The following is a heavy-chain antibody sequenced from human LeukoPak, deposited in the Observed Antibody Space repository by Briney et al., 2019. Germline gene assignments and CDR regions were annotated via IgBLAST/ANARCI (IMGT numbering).Heavy chain of an antibody. D-gene: IGHD6-19*01. V-gene: IGHV4-59*08. CDR3: ARHRYSSAWSVVDY. Sequence: PSETLSLACTVSGGSISTYYWSWIRQPPGKGLEWIGNIYYSGSTNYNPSLKSRVTISVDTSKNQFSLKLTAVTAADTAVYYCARHRYSSAWSVVDYWGQGTLVTVSS. CDR1: GGSISTYY. CDR2: IYYSGST. J-gene: IGHJ4*02.